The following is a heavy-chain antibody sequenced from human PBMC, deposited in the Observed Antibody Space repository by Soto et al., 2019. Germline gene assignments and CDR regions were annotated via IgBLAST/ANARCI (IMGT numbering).Heavy chain of an antibody. V-gene: IGHV4-59*01. Sequence: QVQLQESGPGLVKPSETLSLTCTVSGDSISSYYWSWIRQPPGKGLEYIGYIYYSGSTNYNPSLKSRVTISVDTSKIQFSLKLSSVTAADRAVYYCARVRMNYYYYGMDVWGQGTTVTVSS. J-gene: IGHJ6*02. CDR1: GDSISSYY. CDR2: IYYSGST. CDR3: ARVRMNYYYYGMDV. D-gene: IGHD2-15*01.